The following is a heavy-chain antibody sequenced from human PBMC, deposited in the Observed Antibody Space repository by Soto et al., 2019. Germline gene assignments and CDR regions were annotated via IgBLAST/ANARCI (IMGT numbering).Heavy chain of an antibody. CDR3: ARGGYCSSTSCPGLNYYYYYGMDV. CDR2: ISAYNGNT. CDR1: GYTFTSYG. V-gene: IGHV1-18*04. Sequence: ASVKVSCKASGYTFTSYGISWVRQAPGQGLEWMGWISAYNGNTNYAQKLQGRVTMTTDTSTSTAYMELRSLRSDDTAVYYCARGGYCSSTSCPGLNYYYYYGMDVRGQGTTVTVSS. J-gene: IGHJ6*02. D-gene: IGHD2-2*01.